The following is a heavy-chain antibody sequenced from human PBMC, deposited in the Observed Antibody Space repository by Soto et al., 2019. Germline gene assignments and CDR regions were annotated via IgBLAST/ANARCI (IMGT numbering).Heavy chain of an antibody. CDR1: GGSISSGGYS. CDR3: AGGGGYTFDY. D-gene: IGHD3-16*01. V-gene: IGHV4-30-2*01. J-gene: IGHJ4*02. CDR2: IYHSGST. Sequence: QLQLQESGSGLVKPSQTLSLTCAVSGGSISSGGYSWSWIRQPPGKGLEWIGYIYHSGSTYYNPSLKSRAPISVDRSKNQFSLKLSSVPAADTAVFYCAGGGGYTFDYWGQGTLVTVSS.